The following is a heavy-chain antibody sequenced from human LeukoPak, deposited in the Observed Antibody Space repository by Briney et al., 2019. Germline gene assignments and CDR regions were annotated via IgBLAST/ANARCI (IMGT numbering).Heavy chain of an antibody. CDR3: ARDNNYGDYEKYFDY. CDR1: GFTFSTYG. CDR2: ISGSGGSR. J-gene: IGHJ4*02. Sequence: GGTLRLSCAASGFTFSTYGMSWVRQAPGKGLEWVSGISGSGGSRFYTDSVKGRFTISRDNAKNSLYLQMNRLRAEDTALYHCARDNNYGDYEKYFDYWGQGTLVTVSS. D-gene: IGHD4-17*01. V-gene: IGHV3-23*01.